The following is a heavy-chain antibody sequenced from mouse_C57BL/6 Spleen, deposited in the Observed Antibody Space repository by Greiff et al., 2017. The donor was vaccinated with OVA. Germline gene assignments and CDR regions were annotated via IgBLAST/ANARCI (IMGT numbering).Heavy chain of an antibody. Sequence: QVQLQQSGAELKKPGASVKLSCKATGYTFTGYWIEWVKQRPGHGLEWIGEILPGSGSTNYNEKFKGKATFTADTSSNTAYMQLSSLTTEDSAIYYCARRGHSNYSWAWFAYWGQGTLVTVSA. V-gene: IGHV1-9*01. CDR3: ARRGHSNYSWAWFAY. CDR1: GYTFTGYW. CDR2: ILPGSGST. J-gene: IGHJ3*01. D-gene: IGHD2-5*01.